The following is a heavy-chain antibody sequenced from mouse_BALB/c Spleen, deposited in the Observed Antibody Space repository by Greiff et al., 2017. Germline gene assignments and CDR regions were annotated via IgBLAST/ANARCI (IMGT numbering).Heavy chain of an antibody. Sequence: EVKLVESGPGLVKPSQSLSLTCSVTGYSITSGYYRNWIRQFPGNKLEWMGYISYDGSNNYNPSLKNRISITRDTSKNQFFLKLNSVTTEDTATYYCARDPTGFYAMDYWGQGTSVTVSS. D-gene: IGHD4-1*02. J-gene: IGHJ4*01. CDR2: ISYDGSN. CDR1: GYSITSGYY. V-gene: IGHV3-6*02. CDR3: ARDPTGFYAMDY.